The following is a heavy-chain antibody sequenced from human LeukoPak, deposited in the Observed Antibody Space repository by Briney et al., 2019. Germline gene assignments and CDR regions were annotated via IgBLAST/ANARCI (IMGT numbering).Heavy chain of an antibody. V-gene: IGHV1-2*02. D-gene: IGHD2-15*01. Sequence: ASVKVSCKASGYTFTGYYMHWVRQAPGQGLEWMGWINPNSGGTNYAQKFQGRVTMTRDTSISTAYMELSRLRSDDTAVYYCARGTGGGSYNWFDPWGQGTLVTVSS. CDR2: INPNSGGT. CDR1: GYTFTGYY. CDR3: ARGTGGGSYNWFDP. J-gene: IGHJ5*02.